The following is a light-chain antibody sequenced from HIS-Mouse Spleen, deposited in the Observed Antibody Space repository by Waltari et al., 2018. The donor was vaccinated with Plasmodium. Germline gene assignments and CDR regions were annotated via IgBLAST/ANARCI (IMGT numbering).Light chain of an antibody. CDR1: ALPKKN. Sequence: SYELTQPPSVSVSPGQTARITCPGDALPKKNANWYQQKSGQAPVLVIYEDSKRPSGIPERFSGSSSWTMATLTISGAQVEDEADYYCYSTDSSGNHRVFGGGTKLTVL. CDR2: EDS. J-gene: IGLJ3*02. V-gene: IGLV3-10*01. CDR3: YSTDSSGNHRV.